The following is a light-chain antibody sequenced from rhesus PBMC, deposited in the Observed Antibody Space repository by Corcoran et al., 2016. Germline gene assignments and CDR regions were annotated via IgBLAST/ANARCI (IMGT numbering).Light chain of an antibody. Sequence: EIVLTQSPATLSLSPGERVTLSCRASQRVSSSLAWYQQQPGQTPRLLIYDASSRATGIPDRFSGSGSETDFTLTSSSLEPEDVGVYYCQQYSDWPLTFGGGTKVEL. CDR2: DAS. CDR1: QRVSSS. V-gene: IGKV3-35*01. CDR3: QQYSDWPLT. J-gene: IGKJ4*01.